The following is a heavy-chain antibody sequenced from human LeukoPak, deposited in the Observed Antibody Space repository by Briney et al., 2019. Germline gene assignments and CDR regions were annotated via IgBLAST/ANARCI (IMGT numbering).Heavy chain of an antibody. Sequence: GGSLRLSCAASGFTFSSYGMHWVRQAPGKGLEWVAVISYDGSNKYYADPVKGRFTISRDNSKNTLYLQMNSLRAEDTAVYYCARLTTGRTYYYDSSGYGDWGQGTLVTVSS. D-gene: IGHD3-22*01. V-gene: IGHV3-30*03. CDR3: ARLTTGRTYYYDSSGYGD. CDR1: GFTFSSYG. CDR2: ISYDGSNK. J-gene: IGHJ4*02.